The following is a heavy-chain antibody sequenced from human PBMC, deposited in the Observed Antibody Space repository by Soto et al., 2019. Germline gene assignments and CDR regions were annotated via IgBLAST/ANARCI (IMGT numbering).Heavy chain of an antibody. CDR3: AREGRGKKAGYNGLVSLGY. V-gene: IGHV1-69*06. CDR1: GSRFSNYV. J-gene: IGHJ4*02. D-gene: IGHD2-2*02. Sequence: QVQLVQSGAEVKTPGSSLKVSCKVSGSRFSNYVISRVRQAPGHGLEWLGRIIPIFNSTKYAQNFQGRVTITADKSTSTASLELSSLRSDDTAVYYCAREGRGKKAGYNGLVSLGYWGQGTLVTVSS. CDR2: IIPIFNST.